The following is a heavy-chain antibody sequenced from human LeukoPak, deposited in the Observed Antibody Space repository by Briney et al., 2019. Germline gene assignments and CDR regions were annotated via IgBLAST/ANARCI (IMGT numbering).Heavy chain of an antibody. J-gene: IGHJ5*02. D-gene: IGHD6-13*01. CDR2: IYTSGST. V-gene: IGHV4-4*07. CDR1: GGSISSYY. CDR3: ARGLRWYAAAGTRWFDP. Sequence: PSETLSLTCTVSGGSISSYYWSWIRQPAGKGLEWIGRIYTSGSTNYNPSLKSRVTMSVDTSKNQFSLKLSSVTAADTAVYYCARGLRWYAAAGTRWFDPWGQGTLVTVSS.